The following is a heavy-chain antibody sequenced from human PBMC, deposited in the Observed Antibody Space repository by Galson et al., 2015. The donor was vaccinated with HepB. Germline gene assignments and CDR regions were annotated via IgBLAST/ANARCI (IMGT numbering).Heavy chain of an antibody. CDR2: ILYDGSNK. J-gene: IGHJ3*01. CDR3: ARETLGAFDV. V-gene: IGHV3-33*05. CDR1: GFTFSSYG. Sequence: SLRLSCAASGFTFSSYGMHWVRQAPGKGLEWVALILYDGSNKYYADSVKGRFTISRDNSKNTLYLQMNSLRAEDTALYYCARETLGAFDVWGQGTLVTVSS.